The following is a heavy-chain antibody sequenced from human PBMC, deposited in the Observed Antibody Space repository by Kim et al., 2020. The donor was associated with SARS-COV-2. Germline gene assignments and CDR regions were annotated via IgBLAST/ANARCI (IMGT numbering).Heavy chain of an antibody. D-gene: IGHD3-3*01. CDR3: ARTRSGWSGEYYYYYGMDV. CDR1: GYTFTSYA. J-gene: IGHJ6*02. Sequence: ASVKVSCKASGYTFTSYAMHWVRQAPGQRLEWMGWINAGNGNTKYSQKFQGRVTITRDTSASTAYMELSSLRSEDTAVYYCARTRSGWSGEYYYYYGMDVWGQGTTVTVSS. CDR2: INAGNGNT. V-gene: IGHV1-3*01.